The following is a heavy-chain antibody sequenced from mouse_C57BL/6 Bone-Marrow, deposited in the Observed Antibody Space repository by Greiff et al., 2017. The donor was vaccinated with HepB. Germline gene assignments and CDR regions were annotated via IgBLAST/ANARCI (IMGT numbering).Heavy chain of an antibody. D-gene: IGHD2-3*01. CDR3: ARRDGYYFYSMDY. V-gene: IGHV1-72*01. J-gene: IGHJ4*01. Sequence: QVQLQQPGAELVKPGASVKLSCKASGYTFTSYWMHWVKQRPGRGLEWIGRIEPNSGGTKYNEKFKSKATLTVDKPSSKAYMQLSILTSEDSAVYYCARRDGYYFYSMDYWGKGTSVTVSS. CDR2: IEPNSGGT. CDR1: GYTFTSYW.